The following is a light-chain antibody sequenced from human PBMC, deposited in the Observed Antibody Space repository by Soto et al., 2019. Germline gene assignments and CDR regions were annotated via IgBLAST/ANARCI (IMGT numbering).Light chain of an antibody. CDR1: QGISNY. J-gene: IGKJ1*01. V-gene: IGKV1-27*01. Sequence: DIQMTQSPSSLSASVGDRVTITCRASQGISNYLAWYQQKPGKVPKLLIYAASTLQSGVPSQFSDSGSGTDFPLTISSLQPEDVATYYCQKYNSPQWTFGQGTKVDIK. CDR3: QKYNSPQWT. CDR2: AAS.